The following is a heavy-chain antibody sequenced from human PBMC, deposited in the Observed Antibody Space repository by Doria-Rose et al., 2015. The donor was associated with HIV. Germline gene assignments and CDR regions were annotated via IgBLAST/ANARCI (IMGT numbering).Heavy chain of an antibody. D-gene: IGHD6-13*01. J-gene: IGHJ4*02. CDR1: GVSLSSPGMG. CDR2: IFSDDER. V-gene: IGHV2-26*01. CDR3: ARIKSSRWYHKYYFDF. Sequence: SGPVLVKPTETLTLTCTVSGVSLSSPGMGVSWIRQPPGKALEWLANIFSDDERSYKTSLKSRLTISRGTSNSQVVLAMPDMDPVDTATYYCARIKSSRWYHKYYFDFWGQGTLVIVSA.